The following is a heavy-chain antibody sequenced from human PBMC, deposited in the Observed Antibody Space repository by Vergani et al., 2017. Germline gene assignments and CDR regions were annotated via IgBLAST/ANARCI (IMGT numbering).Heavy chain of an antibody. D-gene: IGHD3-22*01. CDR3: ARSIYDSSDPFFDY. CDR1: GGSFSGYY. Sequence: QVQLQQWGAGLLKPSETLSLPCAVYGGSFSGYYWRWIRQPPGKGLEWIGEINHSGSTNYNPSLKSRVTISVDTSKNQFSLKLSSVTAADTAVYYCARSIYDSSDPFFDYWGQGTLVTVSS. CDR2: INHSGST. V-gene: IGHV4-34*01. J-gene: IGHJ4*02.